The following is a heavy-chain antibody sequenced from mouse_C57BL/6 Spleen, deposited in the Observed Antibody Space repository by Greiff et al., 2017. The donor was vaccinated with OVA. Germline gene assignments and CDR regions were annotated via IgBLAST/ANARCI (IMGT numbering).Heavy chain of an antibody. Sequence: EVKLMESGPELVKPGASVKMSCKASGYTFTDYNMHWVKQSHGKSLEWIGYINPNNGGTSYNQKFKGKATLTVNKSSSTAYMELRSLTSEDSAVYYCARAPFTHWYFDVWGTGTTVTVSS. CDR2: INPNNGGT. V-gene: IGHV1-22*01. CDR1: GYTFTDYN. CDR3: ARAPFTHWYFDV. D-gene: IGHD1-1*01. J-gene: IGHJ1*03.